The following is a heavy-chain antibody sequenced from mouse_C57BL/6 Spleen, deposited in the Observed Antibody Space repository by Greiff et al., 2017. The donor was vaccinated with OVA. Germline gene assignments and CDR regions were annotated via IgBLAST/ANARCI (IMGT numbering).Heavy chain of an antibody. D-gene: IGHD2-4*01. CDR1: GYTFTDYT. V-gene: IGHV1-18*01. J-gene: IGHJ2*01. Sequence: VQLQQSGPELVKPGASVKIPCKASGYTFTDYTMDWVKQSHGKSLEWIGDINPNNGGTIYNQKFKGKATLTVDKSSSTAYMELRSLTSEDTAVYYCARPYYDYPGYFDYWGQGTTLTVSS. CDR3: ARPYYDYPGYFDY. CDR2: INPNNGGT.